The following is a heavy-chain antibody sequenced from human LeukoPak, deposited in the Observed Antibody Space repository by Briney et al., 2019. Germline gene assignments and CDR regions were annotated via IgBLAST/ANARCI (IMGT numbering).Heavy chain of an antibody. CDR2: ISAYNVNT. D-gene: IGHD3-10*01. V-gene: IGHV1-18*01. Sequence: ASVKVSCKASGYTFTSYGISWVRQAPGQGLEWMGWISAYNVNTNYAQKLQGRVTITTDESTSTAYMELSSLRSEDTAVYYCARSGLLWFGELFGARVEDYYYYMDVWGKGTTVTVSS. CDR3: ARSGLLWFGELFGARVEDYYYYMDV. J-gene: IGHJ6*03. CDR1: GYTFTSYG.